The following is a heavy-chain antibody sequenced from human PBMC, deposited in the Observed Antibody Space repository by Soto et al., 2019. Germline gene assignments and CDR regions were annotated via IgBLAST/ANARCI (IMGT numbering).Heavy chain of an antibody. CDR3: ATSYGSGYRALDY. D-gene: IGHD3-10*01. CDR1: GDTFSFYS. CDR2: VNPILSMS. V-gene: IGHV1-69*02. Sequence: SVKVSCKASGDTFSFYSINWVRQAPGLGLEWMGRVNPILSMSNYAQRFQGRVTMTADKSTSTAYMELSGLRSEDTAMYYCATSYGSGYRALDYWGQGALVTVSS. J-gene: IGHJ4*02.